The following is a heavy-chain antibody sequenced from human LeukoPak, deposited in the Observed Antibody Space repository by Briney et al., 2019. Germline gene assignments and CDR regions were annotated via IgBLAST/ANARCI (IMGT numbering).Heavy chain of an antibody. Sequence: SQALSLTCAISGDSVSINRVAWNWIRQSPSRGLEWLGRIYYRSKWYNDYAVSVKSRITINPDTSKNQFSLQLKFVTPEDTAVYYCARGGGLEDFDYWGRGTLVTV. CDR3: ARGGGLEDFDY. D-gene: IGHD3-10*01. CDR1: GDSVSINRVA. J-gene: IGHJ4*02. CDR2: IYYRSKWYN. V-gene: IGHV6-1*01.